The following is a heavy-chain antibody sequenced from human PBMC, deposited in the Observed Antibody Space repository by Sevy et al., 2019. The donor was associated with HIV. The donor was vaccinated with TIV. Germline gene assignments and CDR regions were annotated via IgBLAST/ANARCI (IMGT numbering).Heavy chain of an antibody. CDR2: IYYSGST. J-gene: IGHJ4*02. Sequence: SETLSLTCTVSGGSISSSSYYWGWIRQPTGKGLEWIGSIYYSGSTYYNPSLKSRVTISVDTSKNQFSLKLSSVTAADTAVYYCARLGETGDYWGQGTLVTVSS. CDR3: ARLGETGDY. V-gene: IGHV4-39*01. D-gene: IGHD2-21*01. CDR1: GGSISSSSYY.